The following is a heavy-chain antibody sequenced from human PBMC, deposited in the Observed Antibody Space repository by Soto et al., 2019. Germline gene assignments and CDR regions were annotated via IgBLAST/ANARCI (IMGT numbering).Heavy chain of an antibody. CDR1: GFTFTSYA. D-gene: IGHD6-6*01. Sequence: GGSLRLSCAASGFTFTSYAMSWVRQAPGKGLAWVAVISYDGSNKYYADSVKGRFTISRDNSKNTLYLQMNSLRAEDTAVYYCAKDPIAARYYYYGMDVWGQGTTVTVSS. V-gene: IGHV3-30*18. CDR3: AKDPIAARYYYYGMDV. CDR2: ISYDGSNK. J-gene: IGHJ6*02.